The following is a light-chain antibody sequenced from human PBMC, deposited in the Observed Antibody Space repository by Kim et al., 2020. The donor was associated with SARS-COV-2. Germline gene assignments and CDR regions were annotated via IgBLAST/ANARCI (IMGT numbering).Light chain of an antibody. CDR2: AAS. CDR1: QGISNY. J-gene: IGKJ1*01. CDR3: QKYDTAPWT. Sequence: DIQMTQSPSSLSASVGDGVTITCRASQGISNYLAWYQQKPGEAPKLLIYAASTLQFGVSTRFSGSGSGTEFTLTISDLQPEDVATYFCQKYDTAPWTFGHRTNVDIK. V-gene: IGKV1-27*01.